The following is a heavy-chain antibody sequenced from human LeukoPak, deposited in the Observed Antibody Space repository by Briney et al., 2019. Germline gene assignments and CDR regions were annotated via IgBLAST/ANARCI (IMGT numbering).Heavy chain of an antibody. CDR3: ASYKTYYDSSGNPFDY. CDR1: GSSINSVYS. V-gene: IGHV4-38-2*02. CDR2: IYHNGNT. J-gene: IGHJ4*02. D-gene: IGHD3-22*01. Sequence: PSETLSLTCTVFGSSINSVYSWGWIRQPPGKGREWIGSIYHNGNTYYNSSLKSRVTISVHTSENQFSLKLSSVTAADTAVYYCASYKTYYDSSGNPFDYWGQGTLVTVSS.